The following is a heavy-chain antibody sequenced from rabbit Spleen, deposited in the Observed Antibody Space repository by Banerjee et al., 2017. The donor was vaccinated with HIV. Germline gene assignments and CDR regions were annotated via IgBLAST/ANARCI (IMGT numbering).Heavy chain of an antibody. V-gene: IGHV1S45*01. Sequence: EQLEESGGGLVQPEGSLTLTCKASGVSLHDKDVMCWVRQAPVKGLEWIACINIVTGKSVYARWAKGRFTMSRTSSTTVTLQMTSLTAADTATYFCARDTGSSFSSYGMDLWGPGTLVTVS. CDR2: INIVTGKS. CDR3: ARDTGSSFSSYGMDL. J-gene: IGHJ6*01. CDR1: GVSLHDKDV. D-gene: IGHD8-1*01.